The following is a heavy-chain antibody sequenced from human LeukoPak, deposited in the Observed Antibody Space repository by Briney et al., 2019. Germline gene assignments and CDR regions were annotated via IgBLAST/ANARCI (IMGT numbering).Heavy chain of an antibody. J-gene: IGHJ6*02. CDR3: AREMGVVTAHGIDV. D-gene: IGHD4-23*01. Sequence: KPSETLSLTCIVSGGSISSISSNTYHWGWIRQPPGKGLEWIGSIYYSGSTYYNPSLKSRVTISVDTSKNQFSLKLSSVTAAGTALYYCAREMGVVTAHGIDVWGQGTTVTVSS. CDR2: IYYSGST. V-gene: IGHV4-39*02. CDR1: GGSISSISSNTYH.